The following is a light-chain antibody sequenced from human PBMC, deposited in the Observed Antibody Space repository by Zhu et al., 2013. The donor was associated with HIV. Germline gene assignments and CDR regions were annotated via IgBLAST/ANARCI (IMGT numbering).Light chain of an antibody. CDR2: HAS. V-gene: IGKV3-15*01. CDR1: QTVNSD. Sequence: EVVMTQSPATLSVSPGERATLSCRASQTVNSDLAWYQHKPGQAPRLLIHHASTRATGIPARFSGSGSGTDFTLTISSLQSEDFAVYYCQQYGSSPRTFGQGTKVEIK. J-gene: IGKJ1*01. CDR3: QQYGSSPRT.